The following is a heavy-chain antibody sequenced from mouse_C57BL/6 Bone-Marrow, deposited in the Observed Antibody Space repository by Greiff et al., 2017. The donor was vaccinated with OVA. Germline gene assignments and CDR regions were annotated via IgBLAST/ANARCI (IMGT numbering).Heavy chain of an antibody. Sequence: DVHLVESGEGLVKPGGSLKLSCAASGFTFSSYAMSWVRQTPEKRLEWVAYISSGGDYIYYADTVKGRFTISRDNARNTLYLQMSSLKSEDTAMYYCTRDYSNYGYYAMDYWGQGTSVTVSS. CDR3: TRDYSNYGYYAMDY. V-gene: IGHV5-9-1*02. CDR1: GFTFSSYA. J-gene: IGHJ4*01. D-gene: IGHD2-5*01. CDR2: ISSGGDYI.